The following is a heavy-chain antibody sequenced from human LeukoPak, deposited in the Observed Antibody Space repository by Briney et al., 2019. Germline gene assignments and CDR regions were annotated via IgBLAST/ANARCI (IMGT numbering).Heavy chain of an antibody. CDR3: ARDNPYYDSSGYHYYFDY. CDR2: IYYSGST. CDR1: GGSISSYY. D-gene: IGHD3-22*01. V-gene: IGHV4-59*01. J-gene: IGHJ4*02. Sequence: SETLSLTCTVSGGSISSYYWSWIRQPPGKGLEWIGYIYYSGSTNYNPSLKSRVTISVDTSKNQFSLKLSPVTAADTAVYYCARDNPYYDSSGYHYYFDYWGRGTLVTVSS.